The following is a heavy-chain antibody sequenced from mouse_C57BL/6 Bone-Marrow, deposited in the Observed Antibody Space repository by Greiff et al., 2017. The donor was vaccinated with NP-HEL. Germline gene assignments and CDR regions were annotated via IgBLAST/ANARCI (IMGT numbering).Heavy chain of an antibody. CDR1: GYTFTSYW. CDR3: ARSIYYYGSSYDWYCDV. CDR2: IYPGSGST. Sequence: QVQLQQPGAELVKPGASVKMSCKASGYTFTSYWITWVKQRPGQGLEWIGDIYPGSGSTNYNEKFKSKATLTVDTSSSTAYMQLSSLTSEDSAVYYCARSIYYYGSSYDWYCDVWGTGTTVTVSS. D-gene: IGHD1-1*01. J-gene: IGHJ1*03. V-gene: IGHV1-55*01.